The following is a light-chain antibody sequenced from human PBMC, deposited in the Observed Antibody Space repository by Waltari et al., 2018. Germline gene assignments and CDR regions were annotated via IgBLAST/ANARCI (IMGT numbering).Light chain of an antibody. CDR1: SSDVGAYNH. CDR2: DVS. J-gene: IGLJ1*01. Sequence: QSALTQTASVSGSPGQSITISCTGTSSDVGAYNHVSWYQQNPGKAPKVMIYDVSNRPSGVSNRFSGSKSGNTASLSISGLQAEDEADYYYSSFTTSSTYVFGTGTKVTVL. CDR3: SSFTTSSTYV. V-gene: IGLV2-14*03.